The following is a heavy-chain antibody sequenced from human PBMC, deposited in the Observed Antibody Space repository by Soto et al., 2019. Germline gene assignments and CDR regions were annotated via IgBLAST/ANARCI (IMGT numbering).Heavy chain of an antibody. D-gene: IGHD3-3*01. J-gene: IGHJ5*02. Sequence: QLQLQESGPGLVKPSETLSLTCTVSGGSISSSSYYWGWIRQPPGKGLEWIGSIYYSGSTYYNPSLKSRVTIAVDTSKNQFSLKLSSVTAADTAVYYCARHAVTIFGVVITFDPWGQGTLVTVSS. CDR3: ARHAVTIFGVVITFDP. CDR2: IYYSGST. V-gene: IGHV4-39*01. CDR1: GGSISSSSYY.